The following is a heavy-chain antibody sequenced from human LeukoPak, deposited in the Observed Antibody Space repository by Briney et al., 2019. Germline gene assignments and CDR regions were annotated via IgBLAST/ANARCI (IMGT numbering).Heavy chain of an antibody. Sequence: GGSLRLSCAASEFSVGSNYMTWVRQAPGKGLEWVACISSSSSDTYYTDSVKGRFTISRDNGKNSLYLQMNSMRVEDTAVYHCAVTWGSTWYYFDYWGQGTLVTVSS. CDR1: EFSVGSNY. J-gene: IGHJ4*02. D-gene: IGHD6-13*01. V-gene: IGHV3-48*01. CDR3: AVTWGSTWYYFDY. CDR2: ISSSSSDT.